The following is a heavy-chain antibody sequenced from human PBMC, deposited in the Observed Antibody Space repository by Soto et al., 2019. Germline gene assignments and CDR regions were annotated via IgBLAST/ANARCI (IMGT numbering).Heavy chain of an antibody. CDR3: AGKYYYGAGTLDY. CDR2: IYPGDSET. Sequence: PGESLKISCKGSGYTFTNYWIAWVRQMPGKGLEWMGIIYPGDSETRYSPSFQGQVTMSADKSISTAYLQWSSLKASDSAMYYCAGKYYYGAGTLDYWGQGTLVTVSS. CDR1: GYTFTNYW. D-gene: IGHD3-10*01. V-gene: IGHV5-51*01. J-gene: IGHJ4*02.